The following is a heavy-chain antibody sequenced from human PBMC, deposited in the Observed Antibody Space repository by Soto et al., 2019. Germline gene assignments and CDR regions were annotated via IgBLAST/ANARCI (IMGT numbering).Heavy chain of an antibody. D-gene: IGHD4-17*01. J-gene: IGHJ5*02. Sequence: QITLKESGPTLVKPTQTLTLTCTFSGFSLSSGGVGVGWIRQPPGKALEWLALIYWNNDIRYSPSLKSRLTITNDNSKNQVVLTMTNMDPVDTATYYCAHRGYGDYPRDNWFDPWGQGTLVTVSS. CDR3: AHRGYGDYPRDNWFDP. CDR1: GFSLSSGGVG. V-gene: IGHV2-5*01. CDR2: IYWNNDI.